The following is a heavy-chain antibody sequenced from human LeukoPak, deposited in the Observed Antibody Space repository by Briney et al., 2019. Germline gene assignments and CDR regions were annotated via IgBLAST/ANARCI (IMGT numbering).Heavy chain of an antibody. V-gene: IGHV3-15*01. CDR2: IKSKTDGGTT. J-gene: IGHJ4*02. CDR3: TTVVLRYFDWLRTFDY. CDR1: GFTFSSYG. D-gene: IGHD3-9*01. Sequence: PGRSLRLSCAASGFTFSSYGMHWVRQAPGKGLEWVGRIKSKTDGGTTDYAAPVKGRFTISRDDSKNTLYLQMNSLKTEDTAVYYCTTVVLRYFDWLRTFDYWGQGTLVTVSS.